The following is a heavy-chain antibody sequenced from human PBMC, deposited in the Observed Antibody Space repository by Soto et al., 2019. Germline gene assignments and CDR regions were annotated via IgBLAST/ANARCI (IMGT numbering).Heavy chain of an antibody. D-gene: IGHD3-3*01. CDR1: GFTFSSYS. J-gene: IGHJ4*02. V-gene: IGHV3-21*01. CDR2: ISSSSSYI. CDR3: ARDFYDFWSGEYIPDFDY. Sequence: GGSLRLSCAASGFTFSSYSMNWVRQAPGKGLEWVSSISSSSSYIYYADSVKGRFTISRDNAKNSLYLQMNSLRAEDTAVYYCARDFYDFWSGEYIPDFDYWGQGTLVTVSS.